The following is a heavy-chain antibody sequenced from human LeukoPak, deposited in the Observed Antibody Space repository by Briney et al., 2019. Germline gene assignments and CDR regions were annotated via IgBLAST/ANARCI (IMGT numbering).Heavy chain of an antibody. J-gene: IGHJ4*02. D-gene: IGHD1-26*01. CDR2: IRYDGSNK. CDR1: GFTFSSYG. CDR3: AKARDSGSYLYYFDY. Sequence: PGGSLRLSCAASGFTFSSYGMHWVRQAPGKGLDWVAFIRYDGSNKYYADSVKGRFTISRDNSKNTLYLQMNSLRAEDTAVYYCAKARDSGSYLYYFDYWGQGTLVTVSS. V-gene: IGHV3-30*02.